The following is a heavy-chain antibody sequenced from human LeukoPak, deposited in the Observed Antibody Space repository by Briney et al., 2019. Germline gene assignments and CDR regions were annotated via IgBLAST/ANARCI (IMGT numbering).Heavy chain of an antibody. D-gene: IGHD6-19*01. V-gene: IGHV3-64D*06. CDR2: IISNGGGT. J-gene: IGHJ4*02. CDR3: VKDRSPGGYSSGWYNFYFDY. CDR1: GFTFSSYA. Sequence: GGSLRLSCSASGFTFSSYAMHWVGRAPGKGLEFFSVIISNGGGTYYADSVKGRFTISRDNSKNTLYLQMSSLRAEDTAVYYCVKDRSPGGYSSGWYNFYFDYWGQGTLVTVSS.